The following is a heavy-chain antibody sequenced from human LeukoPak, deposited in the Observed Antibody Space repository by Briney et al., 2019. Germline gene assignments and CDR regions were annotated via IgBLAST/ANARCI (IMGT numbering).Heavy chain of an antibody. CDR3: AKSQDTSGY. J-gene: IGHJ4*02. D-gene: IGHD3-10*01. CDR2: IRYDGNNK. V-gene: IGHV3-30*02. Sequence: GGSLRLSCAASGFTFSTYGMHWVRQAPGKGLEWVAFIRYDGNNKYYADSVKGRFTISRDNSKNMLYLQMNSLRAEDTAVYYCAKSQDTSGYWGQGTLVIVSS. CDR1: GFTFSTYG.